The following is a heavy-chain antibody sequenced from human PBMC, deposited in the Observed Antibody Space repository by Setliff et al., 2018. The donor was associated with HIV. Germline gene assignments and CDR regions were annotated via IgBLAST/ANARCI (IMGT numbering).Heavy chain of an antibody. J-gene: IGHJ5*02. Sequence: ASVKVSCKASGYTFTSYGISWVRQAPGQGLEWMGWISAYNGNTNYAQKLQGRVTMTTDTSTSTAYMELRSLRSDDTAVCYCARGSDSSSWYWFDPWGQGTLVTVSS. CDR1: GYTFTSYG. D-gene: IGHD6-13*01. V-gene: IGHV1-18*01. CDR2: ISAYNGNT. CDR3: ARGSDSSSWYWFDP.